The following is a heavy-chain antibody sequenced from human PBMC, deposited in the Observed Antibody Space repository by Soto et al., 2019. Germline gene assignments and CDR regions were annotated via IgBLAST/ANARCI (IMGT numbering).Heavy chain of an antibody. D-gene: IGHD6-13*01. J-gene: IGHJ4*02. CDR3: ARQSVSSSGFDF. V-gene: IGHV5-51*01. CDR1: GYSFVNYW. Sequence: EVQLVQSESEVKKPGESLKISCTVSGYSFVNYWIGWVRQMPGKGLEWMGNVYPGDSDTDYSPSFQGHVTISADKSITTTYLQWSSLQASDTAIYYCARQSVSSSGFDFWGQGTLVIVSS. CDR2: VYPGDSDT.